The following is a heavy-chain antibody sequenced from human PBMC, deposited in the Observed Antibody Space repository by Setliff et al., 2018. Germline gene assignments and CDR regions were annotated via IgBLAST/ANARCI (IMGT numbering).Heavy chain of an antibody. CDR2: IYHGGTT. CDR3: ATGEGGSDDAFGI. Sequence: SETLSLTCAVSGAPISSSAYSWNWTRQPPGKGLEWIVYIYHGGTTYYNPSLKSRVTISVDTSKNQVSLNLTSVTAADTAMYYCATGEGGSDDAFGIWGQGTMVTVSS. CDR1: GAPISSSAYS. D-gene: IGHD7-27*01. V-gene: IGHV4-30-2*01. J-gene: IGHJ3*02.